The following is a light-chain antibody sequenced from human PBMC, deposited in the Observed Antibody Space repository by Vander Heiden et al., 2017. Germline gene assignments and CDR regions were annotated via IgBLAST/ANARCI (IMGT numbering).Light chain of an antibody. CDR2: LVS. Sequence: DIVTSPSPLSLPVTPVSPASIFCRSSQSLLHSHGYTYVNWYMQKPGQSPQLLIYLVSNRASGVPDRFSGSGSGTDFALKSSRVEAEDVGVYYCMQALQTPLTFGGGTKVEIK. CDR1: QSLLHSHGYTY. J-gene: IGKJ4*01. CDR3: MQALQTPLT. V-gene: IGKV2-28*01.